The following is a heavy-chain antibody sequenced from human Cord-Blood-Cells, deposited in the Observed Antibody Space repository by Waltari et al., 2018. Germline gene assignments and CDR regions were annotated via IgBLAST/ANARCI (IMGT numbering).Heavy chain of an antibody. Sequence: QVQLVESGGGVVQPGGSLRLSCAASGFTFSSYGMHWARQAPGKGLEWVAFIRYDGSNKYYADSVKGRFTISRDNSKNTLYLQMNSLRAEDTAVYYCAKDRSYGGNWRFDYWGQGTLVTVSS. D-gene: IGHD2-15*01. CDR1: GFTFSSYG. J-gene: IGHJ4*02. V-gene: IGHV3-30*02. CDR2: IRYDGSNK. CDR3: AKDRSYGGNWRFDY.